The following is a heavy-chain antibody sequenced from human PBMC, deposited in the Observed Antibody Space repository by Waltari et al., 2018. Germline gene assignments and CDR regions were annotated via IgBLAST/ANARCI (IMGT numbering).Heavy chain of an antibody. D-gene: IGHD3-3*01. Sequence: QVQLVQSGAEVKKPGSSVKVSCTASGGTFSSYAISWVRQAPGPGLEWMGGIIPIFGTANYAQKFQGRVTITADESTSTAYMELSSLRSEDTAVYYCARDPDVGGFLEWLRPGYMDVWGKGTTVTVSS. V-gene: IGHV1-69*12. CDR3: ARDPDVGGFLEWLRPGYMDV. J-gene: IGHJ6*03. CDR2: IIPIFGTA. CDR1: GGTFSSYA.